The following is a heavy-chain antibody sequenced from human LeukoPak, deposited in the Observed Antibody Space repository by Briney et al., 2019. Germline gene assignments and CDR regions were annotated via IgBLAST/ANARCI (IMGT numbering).Heavy chain of an antibody. CDR2: VYHSGST. D-gene: IGHD2-2*02. V-gene: IGHV4-38-2*02. CDR1: GYSISSGYY. J-gene: IGHJ4*02. CDR3: ARDPCSSTSCYIGGFDY. Sequence: SETLSLTCAVSGYSISSGYYWGWIRQPPGKGLEWIGSVYHSGSTYYNPSLKSRVTISVDTSKNQFSLKLSSVTAADTAVYYCARDPCSSTSCYIGGFDYWGQGTLVTVSS.